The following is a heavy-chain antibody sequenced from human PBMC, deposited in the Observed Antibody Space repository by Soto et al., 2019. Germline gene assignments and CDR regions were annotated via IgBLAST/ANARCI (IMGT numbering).Heavy chain of an antibody. V-gene: IGHV1-3*01. D-gene: IGHD2-2*01. CDR3: ARKVPAAMNWFDP. CDR1: GYTFTSYA. J-gene: IGHJ5*02. CDR2: INAGNGNT. Sequence: ASVKVSCKASGYTFTSYAMHWVRQAPGQRLEWMGWINAGNGNTKYSQKFQGRVTITRDTSASTAYMELSSLRSEDTAVYYCARKVPAAMNWFDPWGQGTLVTVS.